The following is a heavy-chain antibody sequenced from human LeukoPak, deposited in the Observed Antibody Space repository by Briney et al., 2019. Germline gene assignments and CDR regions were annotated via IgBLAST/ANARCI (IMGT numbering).Heavy chain of an antibody. CDR1: EYTFTDYY. D-gene: IGHD3-22*01. V-gene: IGHV1-2*02. Sequence: ASVKVSCKTSEYTFTDYYMHWVRQAPGQGLEWMGWIKPNSGGTNYAQKFQARVTMNRDTSISTAYMELSRLRFDDTAVYYCARAGVWDYSDSSGYHNGAFDIWGQGTMVTVSS. J-gene: IGHJ3*02. CDR3: ARAGVWDYSDSSGYHNGAFDI. CDR2: IKPNSGGT.